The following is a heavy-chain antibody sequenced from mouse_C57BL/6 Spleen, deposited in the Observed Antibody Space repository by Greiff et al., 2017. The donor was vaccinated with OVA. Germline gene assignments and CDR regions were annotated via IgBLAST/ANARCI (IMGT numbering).Heavy chain of an antibody. CDR3: ARGWDEDFAY. D-gene: IGHD4-1*01. CDR1: GYSITSGYY. Sequence: EVQLVESGPGLVKPSQSLSLTCSVTGYSITSGYYWNWIRQFPGNKLEWMGYISYDGSNNYNPSLKNRISITRDTSKNQFFLKLNSVTTEDTATYYCARGWDEDFAYWGQGTLVTVSA. CDR2: ISYDGSN. V-gene: IGHV3-6*01. J-gene: IGHJ3*01.